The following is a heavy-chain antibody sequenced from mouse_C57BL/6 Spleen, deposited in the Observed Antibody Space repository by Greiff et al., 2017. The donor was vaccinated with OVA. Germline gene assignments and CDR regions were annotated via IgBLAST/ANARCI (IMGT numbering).Heavy chain of an antibody. CDR2: ISYSGST. D-gene: IGHD4-1*01. V-gene: IGHV3-1*01. J-gene: IGHJ1*03. CDR1: GYSITSGYD. Sequence: EVQGVESGPGMVKPSQSLSLTCTVTGYSITSGYDWHWIRHFPGNKLEWIGYISYSGSTNYNPSLKSRISITHDTSKNHFFLKLNSVTTEDTATYYCARGNWDARGHCDVWGTGTTVTVSS. CDR3: ARGNWDARGHCDV.